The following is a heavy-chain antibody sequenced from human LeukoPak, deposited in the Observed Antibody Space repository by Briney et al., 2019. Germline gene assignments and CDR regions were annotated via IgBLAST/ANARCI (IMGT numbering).Heavy chain of an antibody. CDR3: AKLVAAASQVP. V-gene: IGHV3-23*01. Sequence: GGSLRLSSAASGFTFSSYAMSWVRQAPGKGLEWVSAISGSGGSTYYADSVKGRFTISRDNSKNTLYLQMNSLRAEDTAVYYCAKLVAAASQVPWGQGTLVTVSS. D-gene: IGHD6-13*01. CDR2: ISGSGGST. J-gene: IGHJ5*02. CDR1: GFTFSSYA.